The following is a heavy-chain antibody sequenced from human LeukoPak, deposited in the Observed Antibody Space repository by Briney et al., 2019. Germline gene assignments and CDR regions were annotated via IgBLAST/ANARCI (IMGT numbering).Heavy chain of an antibody. Sequence: GGSLRLSCEASGFTFSAYAMTWVRQAPGKGLEWVSYISSSGSAIYYADSVKGRFTISRDNAKNSLYLQMNSLRAEDTAVYYCAKVPTRGDYRLDYWGQGTLVTVSS. CDR2: ISSSGSAI. CDR1: GFTFSAYA. V-gene: IGHV3-48*03. J-gene: IGHJ4*02. CDR3: AKVPTRGDYRLDY. D-gene: IGHD4-17*01.